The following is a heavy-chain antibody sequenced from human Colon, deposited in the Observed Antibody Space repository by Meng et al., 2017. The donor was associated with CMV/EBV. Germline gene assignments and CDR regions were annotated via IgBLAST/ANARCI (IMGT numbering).Heavy chain of an antibody. J-gene: IGHJ4*02. V-gene: IGHV3-23*01. D-gene: IGHD6-19*01. CDR1: GFTFGSTYA. Sequence: GESLKISCAASGFTFGSTYAMSWVRQAPRKGLECVSTVSGSGVATRYADSVKGRFTVSRDNSKNTLYLQMNSLTAEDTALYYCARGHISGWFYFDIWGQGALVTVSS. CDR3: ARGHISGWFYFDI. CDR2: VSGSGVAT.